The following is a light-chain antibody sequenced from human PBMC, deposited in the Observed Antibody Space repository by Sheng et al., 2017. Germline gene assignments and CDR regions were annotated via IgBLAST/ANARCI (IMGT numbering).Light chain of an antibody. CDR2: AAS. CDR1: QTVRTY. CDR3: QQSYMTPRT. J-gene: IGKJ1*01. V-gene: IGKV1-39*01. Sequence: DVQMTQSPSTLSASVGDRVTITCRTSQTVRTYLNWYQQKAGKPPKLLIYAASSLHSGVPSRFGGSGSGTEFTLTISSLQPEDSATYYCQQSYMTPRTFGQGTTV.